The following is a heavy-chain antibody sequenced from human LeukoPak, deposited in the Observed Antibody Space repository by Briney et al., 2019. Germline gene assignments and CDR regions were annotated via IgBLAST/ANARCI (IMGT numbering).Heavy chain of an antibody. J-gene: IGHJ4*02. CDR2: ISYSGST. V-gene: IGHV4-59*08. D-gene: IGHD5-12*01. Sequence: KPSETLSLTCTVSGGSISGYYWTWIRQPPGKGLEWIGYISYSGSTSSHPSLKSRVTISLDTSKNQFSLKLTSVTAADTAVYYCVRGYSGYPYYLDYWGQGTLVTVSS. CDR1: GGSISGYY. CDR3: VRGYSGYPYYLDY.